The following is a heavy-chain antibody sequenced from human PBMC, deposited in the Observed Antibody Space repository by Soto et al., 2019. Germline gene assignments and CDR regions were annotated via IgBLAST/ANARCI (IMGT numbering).Heavy chain of an antibody. CDR2: IIPIFGTA. D-gene: IGHD6-19*01. V-gene: IGHV1-69*01. J-gene: IGHJ6*02. Sequence: QVQLVQSGAEVKKPGSSVKVSCKASGGTFSSYAISWVRQAPGQGLEWMGGIIPIFGTANYAQKFQGRVTITADESTSTAYMELSSLRSEDTAVDYCAREVDSSGAFYYYYYGMDGWGQGTTVTVSS. CDR1: GGTFSSYA. CDR3: AREVDSSGAFYYYYYGMDG.